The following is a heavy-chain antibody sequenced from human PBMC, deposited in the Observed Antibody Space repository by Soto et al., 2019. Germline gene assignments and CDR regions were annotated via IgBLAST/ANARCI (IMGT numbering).Heavy chain of an antibody. V-gene: IGHV1-69*06. CDR3: ARPDPDCSCCSCYYGMDV. D-gene: IGHD2-15*01. CDR1: GGTFSSYA. Sequence: QVQLVQSGAEVKKPGSSVKVSCKASGGTFSSYAISWVRQAPGQGLEWMGGIIPIFGTANYAQKFQGRVTITADKSTSTAYMELSILRSEDTAVYYCARPDPDCSCCSCYYGMDVWGQGTTVTVSS. CDR2: IIPIFGTA. J-gene: IGHJ6*02.